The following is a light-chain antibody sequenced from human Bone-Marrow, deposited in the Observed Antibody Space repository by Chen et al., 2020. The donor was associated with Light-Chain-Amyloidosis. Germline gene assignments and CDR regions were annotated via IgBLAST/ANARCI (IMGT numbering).Light chain of an antibody. J-gene: IGKJ4*01. V-gene: IGKV3-11*01. CDR3: QQRSNWPPALT. CDR2: DAS. Sequence: EFVLTQSPATLALSPGERATLSCSASQSVGSYLAWYQQKPGQAPRLLIYDASNRAIGIPARFSGSGSGTDFTLTISSLEPEDFAVYYCQQRSNWPPALTFGGGTKVEIK. CDR1: QSVGSY.